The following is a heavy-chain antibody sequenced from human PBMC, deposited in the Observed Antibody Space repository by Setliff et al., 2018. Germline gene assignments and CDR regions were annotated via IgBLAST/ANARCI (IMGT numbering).Heavy chain of an antibody. J-gene: IGHJ4*02. CDR1: GFTFSNYW. V-gene: IGHV3-7*05. Sequence: GGSLRLSCAASGFTFSNYWMSWLRQAPGEGLEWVANLSEEESTKLYVDSVKGRFTISRDNAKNSLYLQMNSLRVEDTAVYYCARVSGSYDVSDSWGQGVLVTVSS. CDR3: ARVSGSYDVSDS. CDR2: LSEEESTK. D-gene: IGHD3-3*01.